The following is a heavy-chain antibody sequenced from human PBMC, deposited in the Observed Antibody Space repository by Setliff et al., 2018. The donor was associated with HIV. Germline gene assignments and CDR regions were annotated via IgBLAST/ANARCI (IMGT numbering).Heavy chain of an antibody. J-gene: IGHJ4*02. Sequence: SETLSLTCTVTGGSISSGGFYWTWIRQHPGKGLEWIGYIYNTGSTYHSPSLESRVTISVDTSKNQFSLKLSSVTAADTAVYFCARLIHTGLLYFDYWGLGMLVTVSS. V-gene: IGHV4-31*03. CDR1: GGSISSGGFY. CDR3: ARLIHTGLLYFDY. D-gene: IGHD2-8*02. CDR2: IYNTGST.